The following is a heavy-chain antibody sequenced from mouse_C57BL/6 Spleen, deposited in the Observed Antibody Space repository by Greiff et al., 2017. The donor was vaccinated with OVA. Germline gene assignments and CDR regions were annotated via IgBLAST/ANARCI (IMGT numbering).Heavy chain of an antibody. CDR2: INPNNGGT. CDR3: ASPASITTVGRDYAMDY. D-gene: IGHD1-1*01. CDR1: GYTFTDYN. Sequence: EVQLQQSGPELVKPGASVKMSCKASGYTFTDYNMHWVKQSHGKSLEWIGYINPNNGGTSYNQKFKGKATLTVNKSSSTAYMELRSLTSEDSAVYYCASPASITTVGRDYAMDYWGQGTSVTVSS. V-gene: IGHV1-22*01. J-gene: IGHJ4*01.